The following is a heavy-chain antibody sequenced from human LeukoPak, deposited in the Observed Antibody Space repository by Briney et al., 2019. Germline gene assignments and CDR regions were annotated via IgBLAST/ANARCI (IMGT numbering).Heavy chain of an antibody. CDR3: ARHPEYYDILTGFRYYFDY. CDR2: TYYSGST. D-gene: IGHD3-9*01. V-gene: IGHV4-59*01. J-gene: IGHJ4*02. CDR1: GGSISSYY. Sequence: PSETLSLTRIVSGGSISSYYWSWIRQPPGKDLEWIGYTYYSGSTNYNPSLKSRVTISVDTSRNQFSLKLSSVTAADTAVYYCARHPEYYDILTGFRYYFDYWGQGTLVTVSS.